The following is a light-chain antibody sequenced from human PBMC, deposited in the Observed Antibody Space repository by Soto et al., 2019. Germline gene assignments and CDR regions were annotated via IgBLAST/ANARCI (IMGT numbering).Light chain of an antibody. V-gene: IGLV2-14*03. CDR1: SNDVGAYNF. CDR2: DVT. J-gene: IGLJ1*01. Sequence: QSALSQAACVSGSPGQSITISCSGTSNDVGAYNFVSWYQQHPGRAPKLILYDVTSRPSNVSIRFSGSKSGNTASLSISGLRPEDEADYFCSSYTRTATRYVFGSGTKVTVL. CDR3: SSYTRTATRYV.